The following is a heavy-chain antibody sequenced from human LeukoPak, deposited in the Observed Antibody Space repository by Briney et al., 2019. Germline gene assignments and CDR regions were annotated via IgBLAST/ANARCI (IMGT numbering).Heavy chain of an antibody. V-gene: IGHV4-59*08. CDR1: GGSISSYY. D-gene: IGHD6-6*01. CDR3: ARSEYSNSSGHFDY. J-gene: IGHJ4*02. CDR2: IYFSGST. Sequence: PSETLSLTCTASGGSISSYYWSWIRQPPGKGLEWIGYIYFSGSTDYNPSLKSRVTISVDTSKNQFSLKLSSVTAADTAVYYCARSEYSNSSGHFDYWGQGTLVTVSS.